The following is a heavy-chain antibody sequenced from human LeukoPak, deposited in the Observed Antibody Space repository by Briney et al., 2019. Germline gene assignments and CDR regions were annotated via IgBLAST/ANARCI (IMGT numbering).Heavy chain of an antibody. V-gene: IGHV3-21*01. CDR1: GFTFSSYS. CDR2: ISSSSSYM. D-gene: IGHD2-15*01. J-gene: IGHJ6*02. Sequence: GGSLRLSCAASGFTFSSYSMNWVRQAPGKGLEWVSSISSSSSYMYYADSVKGRFTISRDNAKNSLYLQMNSLRAEDTAVYYCARELRLGYCSGGSCYYYGMDVWGQGTTVTVSS. CDR3: ARELRLGYCSGGSCYYYGMDV.